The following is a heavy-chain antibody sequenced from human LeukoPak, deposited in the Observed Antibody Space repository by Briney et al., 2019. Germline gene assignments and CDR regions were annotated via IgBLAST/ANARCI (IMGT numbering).Heavy chain of an antibody. J-gene: IGHJ4*02. CDR1: GFTFSSYA. CDR2: ISGSGGST. D-gene: IGHD2-15*01. CDR3: AREYCSGGTCYGY. Sequence: GGSLRLSCAASGFTFSSYAMSWVRQAPGKGLEWVSAISGSGGSTYYADSVKGRFTISRDNSKNTLYLQMNSLRVEDTAIYYCAREYCSGGTCYGYWGQGTLVTVSS. V-gene: IGHV3-23*01.